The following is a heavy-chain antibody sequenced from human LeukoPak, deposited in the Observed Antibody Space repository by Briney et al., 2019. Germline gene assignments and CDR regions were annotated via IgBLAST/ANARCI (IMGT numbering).Heavy chain of an antibody. CDR1: GFTVSSNY. CDR2: IAFDGSRK. V-gene: IGHV3-30*03. D-gene: IGHD3-3*01. Sequence: GGSLRLSCAASGFTVSSNYMSWVRQAPGKGLEWVTGIAFDGSRKHYADSVKGRFTISRDNSRNTMDLQMNSLRVEGTAVYHCTRYDSSRFDPWGQGTLVTVSS. CDR3: TRYDSSRFDP. J-gene: IGHJ5*02.